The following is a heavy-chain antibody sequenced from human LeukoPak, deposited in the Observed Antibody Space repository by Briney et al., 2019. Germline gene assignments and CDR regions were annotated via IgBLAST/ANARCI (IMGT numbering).Heavy chain of an antibody. CDR1: GFTFGSYW. V-gene: IGHV3-7*01. Sequence: GGSLRLSCAASGFTFGSYWMSWVRQAPGKGLEWVANIKEDGSEKYYVDSVKGRLIVSRDNGKNSLFLQMNSLKAEDTAVYYCARPKLGTYYAMDVWGQGTTVTVSS. CDR3: ARPKLGTYYAMDV. CDR2: IKEDGSEK. J-gene: IGHJ6*02. D-gene: IGHD1-7*01.